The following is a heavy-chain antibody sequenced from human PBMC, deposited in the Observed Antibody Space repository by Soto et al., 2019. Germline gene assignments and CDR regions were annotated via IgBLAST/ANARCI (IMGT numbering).Heavy chain of an antibody. D-gene: IGHD1-20*01. V-gene: IGHV1-69*01. Sequence: QVQLVQSGAEVKKPGSSVKVSCKASGGTFSSYAISWVRQAPGQGLEWMGGIIPIFGTANYAQKFQGRVTITSDESTSTAYMELSSLRSEDTAVYYCARDRPWYNWNDVDYYYYGMDVWGQGTTVTVAS. J-gene: IGHJ6*02. CDR1: GGTFSSYA. CDR3: ARDRPWYNWNDVDYYYYGMDV. CDR2: IIPIFGTA.